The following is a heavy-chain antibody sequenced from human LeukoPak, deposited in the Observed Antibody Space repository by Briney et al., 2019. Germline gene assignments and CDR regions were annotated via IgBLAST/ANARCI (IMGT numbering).Heavy chain of an antibody. Sequence: ASVKVSCKASGYTFTSYDINWVRQATGQGLEWMGWMNPNSGNTGYAQKFQGRVTMTRNTSISTAYMELSSLRSKDTPVYYCARGPPHYYYINGWGKGTTVTVPS. CDR1: GYTFTSYD. V-gene: IGHV1-8*01. CDR2: MNPNSGNT. J-gene: IGHJ6*03. CDR3: ARGPPHYYYING.